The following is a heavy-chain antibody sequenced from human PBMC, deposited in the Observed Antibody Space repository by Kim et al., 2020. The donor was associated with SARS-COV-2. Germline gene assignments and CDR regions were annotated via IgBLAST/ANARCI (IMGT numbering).Heavy chain of an antibody. V-gene: IGHV1-69*13. D-gene: IGHD1-26*01. CDR3: ARDLFIRRELLRGFDL. J-gene: IGHJ2*01. Sequence: SVKVSCKASGGTFSSYAISWVRQAPGQGLEWMGGIIPIFGTANYAQKFQGRVTITADESTSTAYMELSSLRSEDTAVYYCARDLFIRRELLRGFDLWGRGTLVTVSS. CDR1: GGTFSSYA. CDR2: IIPIFGTA.